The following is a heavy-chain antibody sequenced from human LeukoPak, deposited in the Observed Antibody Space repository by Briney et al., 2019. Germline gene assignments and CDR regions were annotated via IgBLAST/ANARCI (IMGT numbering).Heavy chain of an antibody. J-gene: IGHJ3*02. D-gene: IGHD2-15*01. CDR2: ISGSGGST. Sequence: GGSLRLSCAASGFTFSSYAMSWVRQAPGKGLEWVSAISGSGGSTYYADSVKGRFTISRDNSKNTLYLQMNSLRAEDTAVYYCAKDHCSGGSCYSVAFDIWGQGTMVTVSS. CDR3: AKDHCSGGSCYSVAFDI. V-gene: IGHV3-23*01. CDR1: GFTFSSYA.